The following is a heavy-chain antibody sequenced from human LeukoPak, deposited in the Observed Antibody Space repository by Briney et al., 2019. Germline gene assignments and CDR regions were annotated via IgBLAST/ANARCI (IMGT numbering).Heavy chain of an antibody. J-gene: IGHJ4*02. CDR1: GYTFTNNG. CDR2: ISAYNGNT. Sequence: GASVKVSCKASGYTFTNNGISWLRQAPGQPLEWVGWISAYNGNTNYAQNLQDRVTMTTDTPTSAAYMELRSLISDDTAVYYCAREGPVAVAGLDYWGQGTLVTVSS. V-gene: IGHV1-18*01. CDR3: AREGPVAVAGLDY. D-gene: IGHD6-19*01.